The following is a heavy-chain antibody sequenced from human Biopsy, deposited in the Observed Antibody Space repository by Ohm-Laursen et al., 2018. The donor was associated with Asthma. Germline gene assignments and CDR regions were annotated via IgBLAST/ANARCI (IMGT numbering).Heavy chain of an antibody. CDR2: INPNSGGT. CDR1: GYTFIGCH. Sequence: SVKVSCKASGYTFIGCHIHWMRQAPGQGLEWMGRINPNSGGTKYAQKIQGRVTMTRDTSISTAYMEVSRLRSDDTAVYYCARGQKSAGDRWFDPWGQGTLVTVSS. D-gene: IGHD6-13*01. V-gene: IGHV1-2*06. J-gene: IGHJ5*02. CDR3: ARGQKSAGDRWFDP.